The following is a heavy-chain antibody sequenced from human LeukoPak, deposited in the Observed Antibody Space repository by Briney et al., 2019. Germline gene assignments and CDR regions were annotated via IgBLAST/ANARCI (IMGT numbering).Heavy chain of an antibody. D-gene: IGHD3-9*01. CDR3: ARETSLRYFDWLFGQYGMDV. CDR2: IRYDGSNK. J-gene: IGHJ6*02. V-gene: IGHV3-30*02. CDR1: GFTFSSYG. Sequence: GGSLRLSCAASGFTFSSYGMHWVRQAPGKGLEWVAFIRYDGSNKYYADSVKGRFTISRDNAKNSLYLQMNSLRAEDTAVYYCARETSLRYFDWLFGQYGMDVWGQGTTVTVSS.